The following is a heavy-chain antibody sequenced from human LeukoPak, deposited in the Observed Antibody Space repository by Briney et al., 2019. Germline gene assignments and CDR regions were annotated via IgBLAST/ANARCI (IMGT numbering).Heavy chain of an antibody. Sequence: ASVKVSCKASGYTFTSYDFNWVRQATGQGLEWMGWMSPNSGDTGYAQKFQGRVTTTSDSSISTAYMELSSLRSEDTAIYYCVRTPPNWGFDYWGQGTLVTVSS. D-gene: IGHD7-27*01. CDR2: MSPNSGDT. J-gene: IGHJ4*02. CDR1: GYTFTSYD. V-gene: IGHV1-8*01. CDR3: VRTPPNWGFDY.